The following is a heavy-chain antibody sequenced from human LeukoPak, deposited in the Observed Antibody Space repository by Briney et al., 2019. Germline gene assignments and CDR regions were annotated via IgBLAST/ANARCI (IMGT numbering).Heavy chain of an antibody. CDR1: GGSICSYY. Sequence: KPSETLSLTCTVSGGSICSYYWSWIRQPAGKGLEWIGRIYTSGSTNYNPSLKSRVTMSVDTSKNQFSLKLSSVTAADTAVYYCARETPPSYCSSTSCYTRGWFDPWGQGTLVTVSS. D-gene: IGHD2-2*01. CDR3: ARETPPSYCSSTSCYTRGWFDP. CDR2: IYTSGST. V-gene: IGHV4-4*07. J-gene: IGHJ5*02.